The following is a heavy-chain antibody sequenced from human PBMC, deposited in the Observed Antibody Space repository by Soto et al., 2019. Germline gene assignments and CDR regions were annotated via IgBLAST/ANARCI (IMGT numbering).Heavy chain of an antibody. J-gene: IGHJ4*02. D-gene: IGHD1-20*01. Sequence: EVQLVESGGGLVQPGGSLRVSCVVSGFTLSDYYMDWVRQAPGKGLEWIGRTRSKPKGYSTEYAASVKGRFTISRDDSRSSLFLQMTSLETDDTAGDYCARGRQEHLTHNFIDDWGPGTLVTVSS. CDR3: ARGRQEHLTHNFIDD. CDR2: TRSKPKGYST. CDR1: GFTLSDYY. V-gene: IGHV3-72*01.